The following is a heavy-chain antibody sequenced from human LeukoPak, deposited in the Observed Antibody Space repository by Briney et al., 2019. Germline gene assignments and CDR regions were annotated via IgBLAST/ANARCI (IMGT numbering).Heavy chain of an antibody. CDR1: GFTFSSYA. CDR3: TKGGDPFGGSLY. V-gene: IGHV3-73*01. J-gene: IGHJ4*02. CDR2: IRSKANSYAT. Sequence: PGGSLRLSCAASGFTFSSYAMSWVRQAPGKGLEWVGRIRSKANSYATAYAASVKGRFTISRDDSKNTAYLQMNSLKTEDTAVYYCTKGGDPFGGSLYWGQGTLVTVSS. D-gene: IGHD2-21*02.